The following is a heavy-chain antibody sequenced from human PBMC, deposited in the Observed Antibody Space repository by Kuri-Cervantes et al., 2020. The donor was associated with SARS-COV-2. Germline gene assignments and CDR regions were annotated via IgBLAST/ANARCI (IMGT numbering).Heavy chain of an antibody. CDR1: GCTFSDYH. V-gene: IGHV3-49*03. CDR2: IRSDSHGATE. D-gene: IGHD6-25*01. J-gene: IGHJ6*04. CDR3: TRLRGFGPLLHGLDV. Sequence: GESLKISCAASGCTFSDYHMSWFRQAPGKGLEWVGFIRSDSHGATEESAASVQGIFTISRDDSKRIVSLQMNSLKTEDPVVYYCTRLRGFGPLLHGLDVRGYGSKVTVSS.